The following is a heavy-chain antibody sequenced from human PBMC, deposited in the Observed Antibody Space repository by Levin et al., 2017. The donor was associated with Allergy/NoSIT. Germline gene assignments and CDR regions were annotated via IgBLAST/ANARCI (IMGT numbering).Heavy chain of an antibody. CDR1: GYTFTSYG. D-gene: IGHD6-19*01. Sequence: ASVKVSCKASGYTFTSYGISWVRQAPGQGLEWMGWISAYNGNTNYAQKLQGRVPMTTDTSRSTAYMELRSLRSDDTAVYYCARDRGGWYRSGAFDIWGQGTMVTVSS. J-gene: IGHJ3*02. CDR3: ARDRGGWYRSGAFDI. CDR2: ISAYNGNT. V-gene: IGHV1-18*01.